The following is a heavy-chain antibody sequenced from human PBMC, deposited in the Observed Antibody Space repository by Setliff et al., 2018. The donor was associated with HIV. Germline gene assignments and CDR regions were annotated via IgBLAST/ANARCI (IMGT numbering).Heavy chain of an antibody. Sequence: QTLTLTCTFSGFSLSTSGMRVSWIRQPPGKALEWLARIDWDADKFYTTSLKTRLTISKDTSKNQVVLTMTNMDPVDTATYYCAREIAAPQGFDYWGQGTLVTVSS. V-gene: IGHV2-70*04. CDR3: AREIAAPQGFDY. J-gene: IGHJ4*02. CDR2: IDWDADK. CDR1: GFSLSTSGMR. D-gene: IGHD6-25*01.